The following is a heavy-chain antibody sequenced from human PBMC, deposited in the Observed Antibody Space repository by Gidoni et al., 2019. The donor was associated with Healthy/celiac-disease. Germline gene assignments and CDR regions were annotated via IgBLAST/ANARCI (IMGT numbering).Heavy chain of an antibody. D-gene: IGHD6-13*01. V-gene: IGHV3-13*01. CDR3: ARDRGSSSHGYYYGMDV. Sequence: EVQLVESGGGLVQPGGSLRLSCSASGFTFSSYDMHWVRQATVKGLEGVSAIGTAGDTYYPGSVKGRFTISRENAKNSLYLQMNSLRAGDTAVYYCARDRGSSSHGYYYGMDVWGQGTTVTVSS. CDR2: IGTAGDT. J-gene: IGHJ6*02. CDR1: GFTFSSYD.